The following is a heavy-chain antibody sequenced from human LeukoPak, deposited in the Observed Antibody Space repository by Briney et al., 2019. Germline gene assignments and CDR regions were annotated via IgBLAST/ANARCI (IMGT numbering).Heavy chain of an antibody. CDR2: ISSGGNTI. J-gene: IGHJ1*01. CDR3: ARDTDYYGSGRHGYFDH. Sequence: GGSLRLSCAASGFTFSTYQMNWVRRPPGKGLQWVSYISSGGNTIYYAESVKGRFTISRDNSKNTLHLQMNSLRAEDTAVYYCARDTDYYGSGRHGYFDHWGQGTLVTVSS. CDR1: GFTFSTYQ. D-gene: IGHD3-10*01. V-gene: IGHV3-48*03.